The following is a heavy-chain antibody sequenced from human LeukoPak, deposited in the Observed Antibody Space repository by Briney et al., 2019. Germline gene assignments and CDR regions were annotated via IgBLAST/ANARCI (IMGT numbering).Heavy chain of an antibody. CDR3: ARDLAVN. V-gene: IGHV3-21*01. J-gene: IGHJ4*02. D-gene: IGHD6-19*01. CDR1: GFTFSSYS. Sequence: PGGSLRLSCAASGFTFSSYSMYWVRQAPGKGLEWVSSISSSSYIYYADSVKGRFTISRDNAKNSLYLQMNSLRAEDTAVYYCARDLAVNWGQGTLVTVSS. CDR2: ISSSSYI.